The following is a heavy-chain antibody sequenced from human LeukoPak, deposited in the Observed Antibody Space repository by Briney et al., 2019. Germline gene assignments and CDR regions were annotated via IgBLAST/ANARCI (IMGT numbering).Heavy chain of an antibody. CDR2: IYYSGST. D-gene: IGHD6-13*01. Sequence: SETLSLTCTVSGGSISSSSYYWGWIRQPPGKGLEWIGSIYYSGSTYYNPSLKSRVTISVDTSKNQFSLKLSSVTAADTAVYYCEKGIAAAFDYWGQGTLVTVSS. CDR1: GGSISSSSYY. J-gene: IGHJ4*02. V-gene: IGHV4-39*01. CDR3: EKGIAAAFDY.